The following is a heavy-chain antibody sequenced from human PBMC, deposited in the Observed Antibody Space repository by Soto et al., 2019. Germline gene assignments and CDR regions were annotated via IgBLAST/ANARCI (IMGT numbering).Heavy chain of an antibody. CDR1: GGSISSYY. J-gene: IGHJ4*02. Sequence: QVQLQESGPGLVKPSETLSLTCTVSGGSISSYYWSWIRQPPGKGLEWIGYIYYSGSTNYNPSLKSRVTISVDTSKNQFSLKLSSVTAADTAVYYCARSWGFYFDYWGQGTLVTVSS. CDR2: IYYSGST. V-gene: IGHV4-59*01. CDR3: ARSWGFYFDY. D-gene: IGHD3-16*01.